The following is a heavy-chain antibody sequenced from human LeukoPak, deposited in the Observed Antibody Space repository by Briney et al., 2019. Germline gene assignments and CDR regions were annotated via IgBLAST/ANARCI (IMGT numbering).Heavy chain of an antibody. Sequence: PGESLKISCKGSGYTFTSYRISWVRQMPGKGLEWMGKIDPSDSYTSYSPSFQGHVTISADKSISAAFLQWSSLKASDTAMYYCARHSHYDFWSGYLDYWGQGTLVTVSS. D-gene: IGHD3-3*01. CDR1: GYTFTSYR. J-gene: IGHJ4*02. V-gene: IGHV5-10-1*01. CDR3: ARHSHYDFWSGYLDY. CDR2: IDPSDSYT.